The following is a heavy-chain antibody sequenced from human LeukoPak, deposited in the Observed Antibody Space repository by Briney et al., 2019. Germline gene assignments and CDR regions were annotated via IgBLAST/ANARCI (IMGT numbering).Heavy chain of an antibody. CDR2: IYYSGST. CDR1: GGSISSSSSY. J-gene: IGHJ4*02. CDR3: XXRYDGLAAN. Sequence: SETLSLTCTVSGGSISSSSSYWGWIRQPPGKGLEWIGSIYYSGSTYYNPSLKSRVTISVDTSKNQFSLKLSSVTAADTAVYYXXXRYDGLAANWGQGTLVTVSS. D-gene: IGHD3-16*01. V-gene: IGHV4-39*01.